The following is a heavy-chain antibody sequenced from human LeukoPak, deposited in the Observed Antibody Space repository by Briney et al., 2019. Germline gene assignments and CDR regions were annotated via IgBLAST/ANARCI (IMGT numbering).Heavy chain of an antibody. CDR3: AREQGDAFDI. CDR2: IYTSGST. Sequence: PSQTLSLTCTVSGGSISSGSYYWSWIRQPAGKGLEWIGRIYTSGSTNYNPSLKSRVTISVDTSKNQFSLKLSSGTAADTAVYYCAREQGDAFDIWGQGTMVTVSS. CDR1: GGSISSGSYY. V-gene: IGHV4-61*02. J-gene: IGHJ3*02.